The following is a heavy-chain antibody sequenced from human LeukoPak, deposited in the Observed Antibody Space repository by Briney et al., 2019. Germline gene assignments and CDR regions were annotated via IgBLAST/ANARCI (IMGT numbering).Heavy chain of an antibody. CDR2: ISSSGSTI. CDR3: AREDSGIAAAGTSLDY. V-gene: IGHV3-48*04. J-gene: IGHJ4*02. D-gene: IGHD6-13*01. CDR1: GFSLSACG. Sequence: GGSLRLSCAASGFSLSACGVHWVRQAPGKGLEWVSYISSSGSTIYYADSVKGRFTISRDNAKNSLYLQMNSLRAEDTAVYYCAREDSGIAAAGTSLDYWGQGTLVTVSS.